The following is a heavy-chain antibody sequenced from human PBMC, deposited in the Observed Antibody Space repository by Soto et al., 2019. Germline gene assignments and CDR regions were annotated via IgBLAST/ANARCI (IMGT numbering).Heavy chain of an antibody. CDR2: ISGSGGST. CDR1: GFTFSSYA. D-gene: IGHD5-18*01. Sequence: GWSLRLSCAASGFTFSSYAMSLVRQAPGKGLEWVSAISGSGGSTYYADSVKGRFTISRDNSKNTLYLQMNSLRAEDTAVYYCAKSLAAMVTDEYFQHWGKGTLVTVS. J-gene: IGHJ1*01. V-gene: IGHV3-23*01. CDR3: AKSLAAMVTDEYFQH.